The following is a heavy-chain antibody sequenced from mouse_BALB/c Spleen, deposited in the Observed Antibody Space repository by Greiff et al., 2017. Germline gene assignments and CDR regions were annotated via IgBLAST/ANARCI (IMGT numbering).Heavy chain of an antibody. D-gene: IGHD2-4*01. V-gene: IGHV1-7*01. J-gene: IGHJ3*01. Sequence: VQLQQSGAELAKPGASVKMSCKASGYTFPSYWMHWVKQRPGQGLEWIGYINPSTGYTEYNQKFKDKATLTADKSSSTAYMQLSSLTSEDSAVYYCARLGYDYADWGQGTLVTVSA. CDR2: INPSTGYT. CDR3: ARLGYDYAD. CDR1: GYTFPSYW.